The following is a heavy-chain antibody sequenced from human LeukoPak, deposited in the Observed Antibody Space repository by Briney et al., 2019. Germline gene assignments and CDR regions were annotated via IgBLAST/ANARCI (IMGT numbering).Heavy chain of an antibody. CDR1: GGSVSDYY. J-gene: IGHJ6*03. D-gene: IGHD1-26*01. CDR3: ARGKWELLLGYYYYYMDV. Sequence: TSETLSLTCTISGGSVSDYYRSWIRQSPGKGLEWIGYIYHTGSTSYSPSLKSRVTISADTSKNQFSLKLSSVTAADTAVYYCARGKWELLLGYYYYYMDVWGKGTTVTISS. CDR2: IYHTGST. V-gene: IGHV4-59*02.